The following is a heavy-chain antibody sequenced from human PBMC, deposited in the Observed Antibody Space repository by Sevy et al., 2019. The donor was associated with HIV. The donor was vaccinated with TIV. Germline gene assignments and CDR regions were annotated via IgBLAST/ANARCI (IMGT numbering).Heavy chain of an antibody. CDR1: GFTFSSYD. D-gene: IGHD2-8*01. V-gene: IGHV3-48*03. J-gene: IGHJ5*02. Sequence: GGSLRLSCTTSGFTFSSYDMNWVRQAPGKGLEWVSKISSSGSSLYYADSVKGRFTISRDNATNSLNLQMNSLRAEDTSVYYCTGNGGAFDNGFDPWGQGTLVTVSS. CDR3: TGNGGAFDNGFDP. CDR2: ISSSGSSL.